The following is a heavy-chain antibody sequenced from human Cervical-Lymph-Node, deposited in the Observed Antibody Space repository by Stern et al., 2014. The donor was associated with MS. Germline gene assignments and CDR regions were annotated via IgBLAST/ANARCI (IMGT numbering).Heavy chain of an antibody. CDR3: ASAPETAPQYFDY. Sequence: EVQLLESGGGLVKPGGSLRLSCAASGFNFNSYTINWVRQAPGKGLEWISSISSSSNYIYYADPVKGRFTISRDNAQNSLYLQMSNLRAEDTAVYYCASAPETAPQYFDYWGQGTLVTVSS. J-gene: IGHJ4*02. CDR2: ISSSSNYI. D-gene: IGHD1-14*01. CDR1: GFNFNSYT. V-gene: IGHV3-21*01.